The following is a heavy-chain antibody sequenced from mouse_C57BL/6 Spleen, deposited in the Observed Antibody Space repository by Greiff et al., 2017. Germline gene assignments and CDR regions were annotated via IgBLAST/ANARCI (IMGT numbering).Heavy chain of an antibody. CDR2: ISYDGSN. CDR3: AREPDGYYFDY. Sequence: EVQLVESGPGLVKPSQSLSLTCSVTGYSITSGYYWNWIRQFPGNKLEWMGYISYDGSNNYNPSLKNRISITRDTSKNQFFLKLNSVTTEDTATYYCAREPDGYYFDYWGQGTTLTVSS. D-gene: IGHD2-3*01. CDR1: GYSITSGYY. J-gene: IGHJ2*01. V-gene: IGHV3-6*01.